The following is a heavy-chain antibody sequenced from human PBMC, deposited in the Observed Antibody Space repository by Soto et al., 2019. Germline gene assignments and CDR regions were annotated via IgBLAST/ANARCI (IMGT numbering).Heavy chain of an antibody. D-gene: IGHD6-19*01. Sequence: SVKVSCKASGGTFSSYAISWVRQAPGQGLEWMGGIIPIFGTANYAQKFQGRVTITADKSTSTAYMELSSLRSEDTAVYYCARDASSGWRNDAFDIWGQGTLVTVSS. CDR3: ARDASSGWRNDAFDI. J-gene: IGHJ3*02. V-gene: IGHV1-69*06. CDR1: GGTFSSYA. CDR2: IIPIFGTA.